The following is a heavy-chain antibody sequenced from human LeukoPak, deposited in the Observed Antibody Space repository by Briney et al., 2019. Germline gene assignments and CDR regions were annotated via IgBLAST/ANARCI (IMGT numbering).Heavy chain of an antibody. CDR1: GFNFSSYT. D-gene: IGHD5-18*01. CDR3: ARATPKRGYTFGFDF. CDR2: ISGSGNYI. J-gene: IGHJ5*01. Sequence: GGSLRLSCTASGFNFSSYTMNWVRQAPGKGLEWVSSISGSGNYIYYAESLKGRFTVSRDNAKKSLYLQMNSLRADDTAMFFCARATPKRGYTFGFDFWGQGTLVTVSS. V-gene: IGHV3-21*01.